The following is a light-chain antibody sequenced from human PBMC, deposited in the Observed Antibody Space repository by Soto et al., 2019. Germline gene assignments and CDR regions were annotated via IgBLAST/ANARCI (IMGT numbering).Light chain of an antibody. CDR2: DAS. CDR3: QQRSNWPWT. CDR1: QSVTTF. V-gene: IGKV3-11*01. Sequence: EIVLTQSPATLSLSPGERATISCRASQSVTTFLAWYQQKPGQAPRLLISDASDRATGIPARFSGSGSGTDFTLTISSLESEDFAVYYCQQRSNWPWTFGQGTKVEI. J-gene: IGKJ1*01.